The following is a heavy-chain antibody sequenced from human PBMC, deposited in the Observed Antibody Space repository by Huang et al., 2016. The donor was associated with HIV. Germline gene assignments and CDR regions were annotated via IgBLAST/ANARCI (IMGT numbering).Heavy chain of an antibody. CDR1: GGSINSVTYY. J-gene: IGHJ4*02. CDR2: FYTSGST. CDR3: AREALRPGAGIKGYFDY. Sequence: QVQLQESGPGLVKPSQTLSLTCTVSGGSINSVTYYWSWIRQPAGKGLEWIGPFYTSGSTNHTPSLKSRVTISGDTSKNQFSLKLSSVTAADTAVYYCAREALRPGAGIKGYFDYWGPGTRVTVSS. V-gene: IGHV4-61*09. D-gene: IGHD6-19*01.